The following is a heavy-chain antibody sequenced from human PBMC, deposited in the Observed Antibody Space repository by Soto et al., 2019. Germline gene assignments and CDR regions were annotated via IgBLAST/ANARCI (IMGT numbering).Heavy chain of an antibody. Sequence: ASVKVSCKAPADTFTSYYIHWVRQAPGHGLEWMGIINPNGGSTRFAQTFQGRITMTRDTSTSTVYMELRSLRSEDTAVYYCTKALEELYLVHSWGQGSLVTVSS. CDR2: INPNGGST. D-gene: IGHD2-15*01. CDR1: ADTFTSYY. CDR3: TKALEELYLVHS. J-gene: IGHJ4*02. V-gene: IGHV1-46*01.